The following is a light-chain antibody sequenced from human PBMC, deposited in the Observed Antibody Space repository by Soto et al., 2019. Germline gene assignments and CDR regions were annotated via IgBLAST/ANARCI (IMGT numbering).Light chain of an antibody. CDR2: DTS. CDR3: QQRTNWPWT. V-gene: IGKV3-11*01. CDR1: QSVGSY. Sequence: EVVLTRSPATLSLSPGEKATLSCRAIQSVGSYFAWYQQKPGQTPRVVIYDTSSRATGIPARFRGSGSGTDFALTISGLEPEDIGVYYCQQRTNWPWTFGQGTK. J-gene: IGKJ1*01.